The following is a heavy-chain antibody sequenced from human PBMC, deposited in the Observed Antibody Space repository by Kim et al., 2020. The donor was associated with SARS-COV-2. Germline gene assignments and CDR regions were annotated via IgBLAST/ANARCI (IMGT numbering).Heavy chain of an antibody. CDR2: ISYDGSNK. D-gene: IGHD3-22*01. V-gene: IGHV3-30*04. CDR3: ARAPYYYDSSGYPDPYGMDV. J-gene: IGHJ6*02. Sequence: GGSLRLSCAASGFTFSSYAMHWVRQAPGKGLEWVAVISYDGSNKYYADSVKGRFTISRDNSKNTLYLQMNSLRAEDTAVYYCARAPYYYDSSGYPDPYGMDVRGQGTKVTVSS. CDR1: GFTFSSYA.